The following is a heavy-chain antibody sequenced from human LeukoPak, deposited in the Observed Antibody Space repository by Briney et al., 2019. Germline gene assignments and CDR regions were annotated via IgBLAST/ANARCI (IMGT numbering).Heavy chain of an antibody. D-gene: IGHD3-10*01. CDR2: INHSGST. J-gene: IGHJ5*02. CDR3: ARHPVAYYYGSGSYYNWFDP. Sequence: SETLSLTCAVYGGSFSGYYWSWIRQPPGKGLEWIGEINHSGSTNYNPSLKSRVTISVDTSKNQFSLKLSSVTAADTAVYYCARHPVAYYYGSGSYYNWFDPWGQGTLVTVSS. CDR1: GGSFSGYY. V-gene: IGHV4-34*01.